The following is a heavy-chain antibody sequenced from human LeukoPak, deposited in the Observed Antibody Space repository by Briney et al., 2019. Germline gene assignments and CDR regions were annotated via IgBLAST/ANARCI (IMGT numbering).Heavy chain of an antibody. V-gene: IGHV3-30*02. Sequence: HPGGSLRLSCAASEFSFGSYGMYWVRQAPGKGLEWVAYLAFTGTNEHYADSVKGRFTISRDNSKNTLYLQMNSLRSDDTAVYYCAKPQGGGPPRPLDYWGQGTLVTVSS. J-gene: IGHJ4*02. CDR1: EFSFGSYG. CDR3: AKPQGGGPPRPLDY. CDR2: LAFTGTNE. D-gene: IGHD2-15*01.